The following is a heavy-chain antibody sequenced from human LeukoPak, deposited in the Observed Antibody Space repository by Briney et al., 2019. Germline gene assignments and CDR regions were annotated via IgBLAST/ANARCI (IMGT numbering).Heavy chain of an antibody. CDR2: ISYDGSNK. J-gene: IGHJ4*02. CDR1: GFTFSSYG. Sequence: GGSLRLSCAASGFTFSSYGMHWVRQAPGKGLEWVAVISYDGSNKYYTDSVKGRFTIPRDNSRNTLYLQMNSLRAEDTAVYYCAKDRVLYDILTGYYDYWGQGTLVTVSS. V-gene: IGHV3-30*18. CDR3: AKDRVLYDILTGYYDY. D-gene: IGHD3-9*01.